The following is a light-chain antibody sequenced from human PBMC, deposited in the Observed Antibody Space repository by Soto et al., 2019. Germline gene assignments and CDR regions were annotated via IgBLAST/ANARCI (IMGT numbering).Light chain of an antibody. CDR1: QSIRSY. Sequence: QLTHFPSSLTPSVRDNFSTTCRASQSIRSYLTWYQQKPGKAPKLLIFDASSLQSGVPSRFSGSRSGPDFTLTISSLQPEDFATYYCQQSYSSPPTFGQGTKVDIK. CDR3: QQSYSSPPT. V-gene: IGKV1-39*01. J-gene: IGKJ1*01. CDR2: DAS.